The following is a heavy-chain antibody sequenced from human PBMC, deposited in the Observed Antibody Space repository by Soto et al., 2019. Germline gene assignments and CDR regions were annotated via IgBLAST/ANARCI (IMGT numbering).Heavy chain of an antibody. CDR3: AKSITARPFDY. V-gene: IGHV1-58*01. J-gene: IGHJ4*02. Sequence: SVKVSCKTSGFTFSSSAVHWVRQARGHRLQWIGWIDVGSANANYAQMLQERVTISRDMSTSTAYMELSSLRPEDTAVYYCAKSITARPFDYWGQGTLVTVSS. CDR2: IDVGSANA. D-gene: IGHD6-6*01. CDR1: GFTFSSSA.